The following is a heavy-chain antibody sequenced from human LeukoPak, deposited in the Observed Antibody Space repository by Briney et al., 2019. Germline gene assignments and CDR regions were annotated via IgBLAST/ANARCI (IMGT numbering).Heavy chain of an antibody. Sequence: GGSLRLSCAASGFTFSDYYMSWIRQAPGKGLEWVSYISSSGSTIYYADPVKGRFTISRDNAKNSLYLQMNSLRAEDTAVYYCARMEIVATSFDYWGQGTLVTVSS. CDR1: GFTFSDYY. CDR2: ISSSGSTI. V-gene: IGHV3-11*01. D-gene: IGHD5-12*01. J-gene: IGHJ4*02. CDR3: ARMEIVATSFDY.